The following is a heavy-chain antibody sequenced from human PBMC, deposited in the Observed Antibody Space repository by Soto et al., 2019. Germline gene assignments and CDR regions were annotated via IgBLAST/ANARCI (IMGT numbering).Heavy chain of an antibody. CDR2: IHYSGST. D-gene: IGHD2-21*01. J-gene: IGHJ4*02. V-gene: IGHV4-59*01. CDR1: GGSISGSY. Sequence: SETLSLTCTVSGGSISGSYWSWIRQTPGKVLEWIGYIHYSGSTNYNPSLKSRVTMSVDSAKNQFSLELNSVSAADTAVYFCAKYRRTDAEAYSSDYWYQGALLPVSS. CDR3: AKYRRTDAEAYSSDY.